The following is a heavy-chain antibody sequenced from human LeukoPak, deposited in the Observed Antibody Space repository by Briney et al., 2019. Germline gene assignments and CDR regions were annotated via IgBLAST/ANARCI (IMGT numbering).Heavy chain of an antibody. Sequence: GGSLRLSCAASGFTFRNYGMHWVRQAPGKGLEWVAAIWYDGSNKYYADSVKGRFTISRDNSKNTVYLQMDSLRAEDTAVYYCARGDGNNSGLYVYWGQGTLVTVSS. CDR1: GFTFRNYG. J-gene: IGHJ4*02. CDR3: ARGDGNNSGLYVY. D-gene: IGHD6-19*01. CDR2: IWYDGSNK. V-gene: IGHV3-33*01.